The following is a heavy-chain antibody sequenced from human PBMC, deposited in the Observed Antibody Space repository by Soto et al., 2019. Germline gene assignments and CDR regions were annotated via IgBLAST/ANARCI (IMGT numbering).Heavy chain of an antibody. CDR3: ARDTVWFGELLFHFDY. CDR2: TYYRSKWYN. Sequence: SQTLHLTCAISGDSVSSNSAAWNWIRQSPSRGLEWLGRTYYRSKWYNDYAVSVKSRITINPDTSKNQFSLQLNSVTPEDTAVYYCARDTVWFGELLFHFDYWGQGTLVTVSS. J-gene: IGHJ4*02. D-gene: IGHD3-10*01. CDR1: GDSVSSNSAA. V-gene: IGHV6-1*01.